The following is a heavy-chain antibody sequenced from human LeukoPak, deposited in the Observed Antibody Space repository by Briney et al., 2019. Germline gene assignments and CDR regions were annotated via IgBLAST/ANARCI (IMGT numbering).Heavy chain of an antibody. V-gene: IGHV4-34*01. D-gene: IGHD3-3*01. CDR1: GGSFSGYY. CDR2: INHSGST. J-gene: IGHJ4*02. CDR3: ARDFRITVFGVVEGAHFDY. Sequence: SETLSLTCAVYGGSFSGYYWSWISQPPGKGLEWIGEINHSGSTNYNPSLKSRVTISVDTSKNQFSLKVNSVTAADTAVYYCARDFRITVFGVVEGAHFDYWGQGTQVTVSS.